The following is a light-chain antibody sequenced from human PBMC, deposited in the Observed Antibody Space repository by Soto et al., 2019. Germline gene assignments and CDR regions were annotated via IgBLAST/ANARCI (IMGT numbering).Light chain of an antibody. J-gene: IGLJ1*01. CDR1: SDDVGAYNS. CDR2: KGT. CDR3: CSSAPESTYV. Sequence: QSVLAQPASVSGSPGQSITISCTGTSDDVGAYNSVSWYQQLPHKAPQVILYKGTQRPSGVSSRFSGSTSGNAASLTISGVQADDEADYFCCSSAPESTYVFGTGTKVTVL. V-gene: IGLV2-23*01.